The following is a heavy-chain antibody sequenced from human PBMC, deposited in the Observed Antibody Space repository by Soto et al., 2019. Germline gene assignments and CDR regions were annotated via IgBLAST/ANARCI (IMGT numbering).Heavy chain of an antibody. J-gene: IGHJ6*03. CDR3: ARAGLTGTVSGLLYYYYYMDV. D-gene: IGHD1-20*01. V-gene: IGHV4-4*02. CDR1: SGSISSSNW. Sequence: SETLSLTCAVSSGSISSSNWWSWVRQPPGKGLEWIGEIYHSGSTNYNPSLKSRVTISVDKSKNQFSLKLSSVTAADTAVYYCARAGLTGTVSGLLYYYYYMDVWGKGTTVTVSS. CDR2: IYHSGST.